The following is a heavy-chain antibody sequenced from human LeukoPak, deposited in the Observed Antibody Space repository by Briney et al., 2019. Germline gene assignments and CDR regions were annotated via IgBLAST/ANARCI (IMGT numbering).Heavy chain of an antibody. Sequence: SETLSLTCAVYGGSFSGYYWSWICQPPGKGLEWIGEINHSGSTNYNPSLKSRVTISVDTSKNQFSLKLSSVTAADTAVYYCARGRTMVRGVISDDYWGQGTLVTVSS. V-gene: IGHV4-34*01. CDR3: ARGRTMVRGVISDDY. J-gene: IGHJ4*02. D-gene: IGHD3-10*01. CDR2: INHSGST. CDR1: GGSFSGYY.